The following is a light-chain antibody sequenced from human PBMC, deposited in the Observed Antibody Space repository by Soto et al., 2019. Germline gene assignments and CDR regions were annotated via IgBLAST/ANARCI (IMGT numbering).Light chain of an antibody. CDR3: ASWDDRLGAVI. V-gene: IGLV1-47*02. J-gene: IGLJ2*01. CDR1: SFNIAGTNY. CDR2: SNN. Sequence: SLLTQPASASATPGLSVFISFSGSSFNIAGTNYAYWYQQLPGAAPKLLMHSNNLRPSGVPERISGSKSGTSASLAISGLRSEDEAVYYCASWDDRLGAVIFGGGTKVTVL.